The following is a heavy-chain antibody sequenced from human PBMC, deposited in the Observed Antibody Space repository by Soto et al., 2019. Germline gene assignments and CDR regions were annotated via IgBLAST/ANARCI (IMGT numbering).Heavy chain of an antibody. CDR1: GGSFSGYY. D-gene: IGHD2-15*01. CDR2: INHSGST. V-gene: IGHV4-34*01. J-gene: IGHJ4*02. CDR3: ARLLQWSALY. Sequence: PSETLSLTCAVYGGSFSGYYWSWIRQPPGKGLEWIGEINHSGSTNYNPSLKSRVTISVDTSKKQFSLKLSSVTAADTAVYYCARLLQWSALYWGQGTLVTVSS.